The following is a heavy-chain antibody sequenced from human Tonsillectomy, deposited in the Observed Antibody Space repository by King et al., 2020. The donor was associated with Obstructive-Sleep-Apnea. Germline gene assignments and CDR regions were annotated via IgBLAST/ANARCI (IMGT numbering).Heavy chain of an antibody. CDR3: ASGIYHAFDY. CDR2: INHSGST. J-gene: IGHJ4*02. V-gene: IGHV4-34*01. Sequence: VQLQQWGAGLLKPSETLSLTCAVYGGSFSGYYWTWIRQPPGKGLEWFGEINHSGSTNYNPSLKSRVSISVDTSKNQFSLKVRSVTAADTAVYFCASGIYHAFDYWGQGTLVTVSS. CDR1: GGSFSGYY. D-gene: IGHD1-14*01.